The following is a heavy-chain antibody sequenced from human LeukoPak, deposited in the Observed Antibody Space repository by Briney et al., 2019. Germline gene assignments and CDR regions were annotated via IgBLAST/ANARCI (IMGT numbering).Heavy chain of an antibody. J-gene: IGHJ3*02. Sequence: PGGSLRLSCAASGLTFSRYWMTWVRHAPGKGLEWVANIKEDGSAKSYVDSVKGRFNISRDNAKNSLYLQMNSLRVEDTAVYYCARDYDYYSGHNLDAFDIWGPGSTVTVSS. CDR1: GLTFSRYW. D-gene: IGHD2-15*01. CDR2: IKEDGSAK. CDR3: ARDYDYYSGHNLDAFDI. V-gene: IGHV3-7*01.